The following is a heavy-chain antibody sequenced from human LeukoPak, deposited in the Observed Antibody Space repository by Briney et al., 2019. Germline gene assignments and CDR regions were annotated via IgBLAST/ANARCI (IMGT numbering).Heavy chain of an antibody. CDR1: GGTFRSCA. CDR3: ARDEGSDDAFDI. Sequence: SVKVSCKASGGTFRSCAINWVRQAPGQGLEWMGRIIPIFGTANYAQKFQGRVTITTDESTSTAYMELSSLRSEDTAVYYWARDEGSDDAFDIWGQGTMVTVSS. CDR2: IIPIFGTA. J-gene: IGHJ3*02. V-gene: IGHV1-69*05.